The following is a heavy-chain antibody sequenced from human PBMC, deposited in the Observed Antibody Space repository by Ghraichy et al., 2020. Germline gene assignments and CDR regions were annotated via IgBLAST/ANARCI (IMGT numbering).Heavy chain of an antibody. J-gene: IGHJ4*02. CDR3: ARLSGYDSS. Sequence: SETLSLTCAVSGYSISSSNWWGWIRQPPGKGLEWIGYIFYSGTTYYNPSLKSRVTMSVDTSKNQFSLKLSSVTAVDTAVYYCARLSGYDSSWGQGTLVTVSS. CDR1: GYSISSSNW. V-gene: IGHV4-28*01. D-gene: IGHD5-12*01. CDR2: IFYSGTT.